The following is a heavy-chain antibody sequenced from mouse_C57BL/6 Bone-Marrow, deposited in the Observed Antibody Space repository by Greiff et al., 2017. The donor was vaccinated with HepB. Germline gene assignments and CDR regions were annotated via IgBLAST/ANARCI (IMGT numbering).Heavy chain of an antibody. D-gene: IGHD2-4*01. J-gene: IGHJ4*01. CDR3: TRENDYDVGYAMDY. CDR1: GFTFSSYA. CDR2: ISSGGDYI. Sequence: EVKLMESGEGLVKPGGSLKLSCAASGFTFSSYAMSWVRQTPEKRLEWVAYISSGGDYIYYADTVKGRFTISRDNARNTLYLQMSSLKSEDTAMYYCTRENDYDVGYAMDYWGQGTSVTVSS. V-gene: IGHV5-9-1*02.